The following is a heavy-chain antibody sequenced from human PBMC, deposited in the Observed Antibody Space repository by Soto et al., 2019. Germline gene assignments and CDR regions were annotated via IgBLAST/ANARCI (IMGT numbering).Heavy chain of an antibody. J-gene: IGHJ6*02. D-gene: IGHD2-15*01. CDR1: GDSVASNSAA. Sequence: SHTLSLTCAISGDSVASNSAAWNWIRPSPSRGLEWLGRTYYRYKWYNDYAVSVKSRITINPDTSKNQFSLQLNSVTAEDTAVYYCASDRQSTPRHGMDVRGQGTAVTVS. CDR2: TYYRYKWYN. V-gene: IGHV6-1*01. CDR3: ASDRQSTPRHGMDV.